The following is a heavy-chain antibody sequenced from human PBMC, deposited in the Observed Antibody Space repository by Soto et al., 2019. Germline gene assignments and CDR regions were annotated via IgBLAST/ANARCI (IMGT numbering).Heavy chain of an antibody. CDR1: GFTVSSNY. CDR2: IYSGGST. Sequence: GGSLRLSWAASGFTVSSNYMSWVRQAPGKGLEWVSVIYSGGSTYYADSVKGRFTISRDNSKNTLYLQMNSLRAEDTAVYYCARDLGQQLRFSYFDYWGQGTLVTVSS. CDR3: ARDLGQQLRFSYFDY. J-gene: IGHJ4*02. V-gene: IGHV3-66*01. D-gene: IGHD6-13*01.